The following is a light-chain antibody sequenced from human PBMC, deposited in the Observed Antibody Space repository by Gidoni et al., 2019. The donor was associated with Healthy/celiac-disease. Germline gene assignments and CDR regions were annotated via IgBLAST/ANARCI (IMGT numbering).Light chain of an antibody. V-gene: IGKV3-20*01. Sequence: DIVLTQSPGTLSLSTGESATLSCRASQSVSSSYLAWYQQKPGQAPRLLIYGASSRATGIPDRFSGSGSGTDFTLTISRLEPEDFAVYYCQQYGSSSITFGQXTRLEIK. CDR2: GAS. CDR1: QSVSSSY. CDR3: QQYGSSSIT. J-gene: IGKJ5*01.